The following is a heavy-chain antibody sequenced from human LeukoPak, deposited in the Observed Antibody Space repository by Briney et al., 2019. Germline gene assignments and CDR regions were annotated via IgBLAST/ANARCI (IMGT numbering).Heavy chain of an antibody. J-gene: IGHJ4*02. CDR1: GGSISSYY. Sequence: SETLSLTCAVSGGSISSYYWSWIRQPPGKGLEWIGYIYYSGSTNYNPSLKSRVTISVDTSKNQFSLKLTSVTAADTAVYYCARGSTSVATIPGDYWGQGTLVTVSS. CDR3: ARGSTSVATIPGDY. CDR2: IYYSGST. D-gene: IGHD5-12*01. V-gene: IGHV4-59*01.